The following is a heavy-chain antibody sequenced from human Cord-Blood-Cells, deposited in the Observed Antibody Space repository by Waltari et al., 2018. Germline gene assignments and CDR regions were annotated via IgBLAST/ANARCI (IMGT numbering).Heavy chain of an antibody. D-gene: IGHD1-26*01. V-gene: IGHV3-43D*03. CDR3: AKDIGGATTYYYYGMDV. J-gene: IGHJ6*02. CDR2: ISWDGGST. CDR1: GFTFDDYA. Sequence: EVQLVESGGVVVQPGGSLRLSCAAPGFTFDDYAMHWVRQAPGQGLEWVSLISWDGGSTYYADSVKGRFTISRDNNKNSLYLQMNSLRAEDTALYYCAKDIGGATTYYYYGMDVWGQGTTVTVSS.